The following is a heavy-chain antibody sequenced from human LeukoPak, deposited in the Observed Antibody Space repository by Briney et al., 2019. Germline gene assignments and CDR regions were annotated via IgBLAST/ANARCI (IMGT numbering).Heavy chain of an antibody. V-gene: IGHV3-15*01. J-gene: IGHJ4*02. CDR3: ARGPGSSIAARRGFDY. D-gene: IGHD6-6*01. CDR2: IKSKTNGGTT. Sequence: GGSLRLSCAASGLTFSSAWLSWVRQAPGKGLEWVGRIKSKTNGGTTDYSAPVKGRFTISRDDSKNTLYLQMNSLRAEDTAVYYCARGPGSSIAARRGFDYWGQGTLVTVSS. CDR1: GLTFSSAW.